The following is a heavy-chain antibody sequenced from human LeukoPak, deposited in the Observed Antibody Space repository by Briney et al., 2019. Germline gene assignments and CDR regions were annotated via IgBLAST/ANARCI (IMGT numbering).Heavy chain of an antibody. V-gene: IGHV1-2*06. Sequence: GASVKVSCKASGDIFTAYLMLWVRQAPGQGLEWMGRINPTTGVTTYAQRFQDRVTMTRDASVNTVYMELNRLTTADTAMYYCARENDFNYLFDYWARGTLITVSS. CDR3: ARENDFNYLFDY. CDR1: GDIFTAYL. CDR2: INPTTGVT. D-gene: IGHD3-3*01. J-gene: IGHJ4*02.